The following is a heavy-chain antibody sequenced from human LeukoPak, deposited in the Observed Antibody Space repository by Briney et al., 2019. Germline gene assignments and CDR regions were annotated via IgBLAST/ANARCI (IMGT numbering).Heavy chain of an antibody. CDR3: ASGEPRGVNWFDP. Sequence: GGSLRLSCAASGFTFSNYAMNWVRQASGKGLEWVSAISGSGGSTYYADSVKGRFTISRDNSKNTLYLQMNSLRAEDTAVYYCASGEPRGVNWFDPWGQGTLVTVSS. CDR2: ISGSGGST. J-gene: IGHJ5*02. CDR1: GFTFSNYA. V-gene: IGHV3-23*01. D-gene: IGHD7-27*01.